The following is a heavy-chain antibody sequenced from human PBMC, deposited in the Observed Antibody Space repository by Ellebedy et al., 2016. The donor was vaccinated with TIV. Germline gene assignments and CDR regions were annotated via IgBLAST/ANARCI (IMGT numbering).Heavy chain of an antibody. CDR3: VTDPDGGPLDY. Sequence: PGGSLRLSCAASGFTFNNAWLPWVRQAPGKGLEWVGLIKSKTDGGTTDYAAPVKGRFTISRDDRKNTLYLQMDSMKTEDTAVYYCVTDPDGGPLDYWGQGTLVTVSS. CDR2: IKSKTDGGTT. CDR1: GFTFNNAW. V-gene: IGHV3-15*07. D-gene: IGHD1-14*01. J-gene: IGHJ4*02.